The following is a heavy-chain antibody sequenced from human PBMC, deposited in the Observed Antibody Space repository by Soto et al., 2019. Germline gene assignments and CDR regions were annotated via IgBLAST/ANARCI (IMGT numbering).Heavy chain of an antibody. CDR2: IYYSGST. D-gene: IGHD3-22*01. CDR1: GGSISSYY. J-gene: IGHJ4*02. Sequence: SETLSLTCTVSGGSISSYYWSWIRQPPGKGLEWIGYIYYSGSTNYNPSLKSRVTISVDTSKNQFSLKLSSVTAADTAVYYCARVQYYYDSSGYYQVFDYWGQGTLVT. V-gene: IGHV4-59*01. CDR3: ARVQYYYDSSGYYQVFDY.